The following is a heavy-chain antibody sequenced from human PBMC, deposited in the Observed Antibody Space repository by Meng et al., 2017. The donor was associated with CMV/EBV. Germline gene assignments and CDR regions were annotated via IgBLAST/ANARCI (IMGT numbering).Heavy chain of an antibody. D-gene: IGHD3-3*01. CDR1: GFTFSSYA. CDR2: ISGSGGST. V-gene: IGHV3-23*01. CDR3: ARDRTIFGVRNYYYYGMDV. Sequence: GESLKISCAASGFTFSSYAMSWVRQAPGKGLEWVSAISGSGGSTYYADSVKGRFTISRDNSKNTLYLQMNSLRAEDTAVYYCARDRTIFGVRNYYYYGMDVWGQGTTVTV. J-gene: IGHJ6*02.